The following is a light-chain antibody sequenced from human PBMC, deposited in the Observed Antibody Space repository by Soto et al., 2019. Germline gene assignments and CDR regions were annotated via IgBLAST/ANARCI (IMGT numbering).Light chain of an antibody. V-gene: IGLV2-14*01. CDR3: FSFTTTSTHV. J-gene: IGLJ1*01. CDR1: SSDIGSYDY. Sequence: QSVLTQPASLSGSPGQSNTISCTGTSSDIGSYDYVSWFQQHPSTAPKLMISEVNNRSSGFSNCFYGFMSCNTAYLTLSVLQVEDDTEYFCFSFTTTSTHVFGHRTKVTV. CDR2: EVN.